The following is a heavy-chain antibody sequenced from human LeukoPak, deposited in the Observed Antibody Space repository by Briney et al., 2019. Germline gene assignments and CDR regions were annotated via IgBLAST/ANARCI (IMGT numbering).Heavy chain of an antibody. D-gene: IGHD4-11*01. V-gene: IGHV4-61*01. J-gene: IGHJ3*02. CDR3: ARTTVGMNDRPFDT. CDR2: IYYNEKT. CDR1: GDSVISGRFY. Sequence: SETLSLTCTVSGDSVISGRFYWSWVRQTPGKGLEWIGYIYYNEKTKYNTALESRVTISLDKSKNQFSMRLTSVTAADTAIYYCARTTVGMNDRPFDTWGQGTLVPVSS.